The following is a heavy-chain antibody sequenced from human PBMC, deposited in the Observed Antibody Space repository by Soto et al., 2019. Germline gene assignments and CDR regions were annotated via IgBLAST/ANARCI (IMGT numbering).Heavy chain of an antibody. CDR2: ISGSGGST. V-gene: IGHV3-23*01. CDR3: AKVWDCSSTSCRPPYYYYGMDV. J-gene: IGHJ6*02. Sequence: PGGSLRLSCAASGFTFSSYAMSWVRQAPGKGLEWVSAISGSGGSTYYADSVKGRFTISRDNSKNTLYLQMNSLRAEDTAVYYCAKVWDCSSTSCRPPYYYYGMDVWGQGTTVTVSS. CDR1: GFTFSSYA. D-gene: IGHD2-2*01.